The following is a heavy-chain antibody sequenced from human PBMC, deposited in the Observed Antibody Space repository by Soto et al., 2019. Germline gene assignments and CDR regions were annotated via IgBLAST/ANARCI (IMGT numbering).Heavy chain of an antibody. CDR2: MNPNSGNT. CDR3: ASGSLGPSSWYHFYYYDAMDV. CDR1: GYTFTSYD. Sequence: QVPLVQSGAEVKKPGASVKVSCKASGYTFTSYDTNWVRQATGQGLEWLGGMNPNSGNTGYAQKFQGRVTMTRNTYISTAYMELRSLRSEDTAVYSCASGSLGPSSWYHFYYYDAMDVWGQGTTIAVSS. V-gene: IGHV1-8*01. D-gene: IGHD6-13*01. J-gene: IGHJ6*02.